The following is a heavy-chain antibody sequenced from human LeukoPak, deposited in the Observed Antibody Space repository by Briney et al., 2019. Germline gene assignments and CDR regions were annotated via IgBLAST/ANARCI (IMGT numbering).Heavy chain of an antibody. CDR3: VRPRISVAGSIDH. J-gene: IGHJ5*02. CDR1: GYYINGDYY. Sequence: SETLSLTCSVSGYYINGDYYWGWIRQSPGKGPEWIGSLYHSGSTYYNPSLKSRVTISVDKPKNQFSLNLRSVTAADTAVYYCVRPRISVAGSIDHWGQGTLVTVSS. D-gene: IGHD6-19*01. V-gene: IGHV4-38-2*02. CDR2: LYHSGST.